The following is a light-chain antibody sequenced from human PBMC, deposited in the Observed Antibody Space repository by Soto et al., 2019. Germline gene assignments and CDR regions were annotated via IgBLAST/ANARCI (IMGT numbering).Light chain of an antibody. J-gene: IGKJ2*01. V-gene: IGKV3-15*01. CDR2: GAS. CDR3: QQYNNLPPDT. Sequence: EIILTQSPASLSVSPGERATLSCRASQSVNNNLAWYQQKPGQAPRLLIYGASTMATGIPGRFRVSGSGTEFTHTITSLQSEDFAVYFCQQYNNLPPDTFGQGTKLEIK. CDR1: QSVNNN.